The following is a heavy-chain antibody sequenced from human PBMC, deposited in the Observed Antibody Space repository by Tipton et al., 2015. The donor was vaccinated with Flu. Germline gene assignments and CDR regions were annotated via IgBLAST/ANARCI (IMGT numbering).Heavy chain of an antibody. D-gene: IGHD3-22*01. CDR2: MYKGGST. CDR1: GFSVNHNY. Sequence: SLRLSCAASGFSVNHNYLHWVRRAPGKGLEWLSVMYKGGSTFYADSVRGRFTISRDNSKNMVSLHMNSLRGEDTAVYYCGQGGSSAYYDYCGQGTLVTVSS. CDR3: GQGGSSAYYDY. V-gene: IGHV3-53*01. J-gene: IGHJ4*02.